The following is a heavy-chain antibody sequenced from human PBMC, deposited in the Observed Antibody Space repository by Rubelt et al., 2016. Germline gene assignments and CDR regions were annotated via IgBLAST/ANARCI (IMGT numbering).Heavy chain of an antibody. CDR3: FSSGYSDDAFDI. J-gene: IGHJ3*02. D-gene: IGHD3-22*01. Sequence: QVQLVESGGGVVQPGRSLRLSCAASEFTFSSYVMHWVRQAPGKGLEWVALIWSDASSQYYADSVAGRFPIARDNSKNTLYLQMNSLRAEDTAVYYCFSSGYSDDAFDIWGQGTMVTVSS. V-gene: IGHV3-33*01. CDR2: IWSDASSQ. CDR1: EFTFSSYV.